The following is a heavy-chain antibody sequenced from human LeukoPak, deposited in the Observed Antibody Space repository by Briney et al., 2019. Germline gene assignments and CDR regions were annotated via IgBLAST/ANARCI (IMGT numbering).Heavy chain of an antibody. CDR1: GFSFSSYG. CDR2: INDVGRST. J-gene: IGHJ4*02. CDR3: ARASARYDSSGYFPYY. V-gene: IGHV3-23*01. Sequence: GGTLRLSCAASGFSFSSYGMSWVRQAPGKGLVGASLINDVGRSTNYADSVEGRFTISRTNTKNSLYLQMNSMTAEDTAVYYRARASARYDSSGYFPYYWGQGTLVTVSS. D-gene: IGHD3-22*01.